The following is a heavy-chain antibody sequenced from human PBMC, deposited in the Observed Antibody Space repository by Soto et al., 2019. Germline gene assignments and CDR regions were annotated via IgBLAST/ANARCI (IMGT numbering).Heavy chain of an antibody. CDR3: ARVNIVVVPAANYYGMDV. V-gene: IGHV3-21*01. Sequence: PGGSLRLSCAASGFTFSSYSMNWVRQALGKGLEWVSSISSSSSYIYYADSVKGRFTISRDNAKNSLYLQMNSLRAEDTAVYYCARVNIVVVPAANYYGMDVWGQGTTVTVSS. J-gene: IGHJ6*02. D-gene: IGHD2-2*01. CDR2: ISSSSSYI. CDR1: GFTFSSYS.